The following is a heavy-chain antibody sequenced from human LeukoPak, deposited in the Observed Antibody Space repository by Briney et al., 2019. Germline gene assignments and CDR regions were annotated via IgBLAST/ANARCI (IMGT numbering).Heavy chain of an antibody. CDR1: GFTFSNYG. D-gene: IGHD5-24*01. Sequence: PGGSLRLSCAASGFTFSNYGMHWVRQAPGKGLEWAAVISYDGSNKYYADSVKGRFTISRDNSKNTLYMQMNSLRAEDTAVYYCAKAGMATYFEREDYWGQGTLVTVSS. V-gene: IGHV3-30*18. J-gene: IGHJ4*02. CDR3: AKAGMATYFEREDY. CDR2: ISYDGSNK.